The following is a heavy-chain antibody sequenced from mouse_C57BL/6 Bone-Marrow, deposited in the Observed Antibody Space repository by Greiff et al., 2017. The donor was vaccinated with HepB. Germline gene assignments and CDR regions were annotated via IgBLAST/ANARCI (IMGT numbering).Heavy chain of an antibody. V-gene: IGHV5-12*01. CDR2: ISNGGGST. D-gene: IGHD2-2*01. Sequence: EVQGVESGGGLVQPGGSLKLSCAASGFTFSDYYMYWVRQTPEKRLEWVAYISNGGGSTYYPDTVKGRFTISRDNAKNTLYLQMSRLKSEDTAMYYCARHMVTTKGLGFAYWGQGTLVTVSA. CDR1: GFTFSDYY. CDR3: ARHMVTTKGLGFAY. J-gene: IGHJ3*01.